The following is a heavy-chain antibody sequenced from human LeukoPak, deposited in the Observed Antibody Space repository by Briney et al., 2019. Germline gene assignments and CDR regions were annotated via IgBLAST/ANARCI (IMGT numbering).Heavy chain of an antibody. V-gene: IGHV1-8*01. J-gene: IGHJ3*02. CDR1: GYTFTSYN. D-gene: IGHD2-2*01. Sequence: ASLKVSCKASGYTFTSYNINWGRHGTGPGHELRGWMNINSGNTGYAQKFQRRVTMTRNTSISTAYMELSSLRSEDTAVYYCARASYCCSTSCRTDAFDIWGQGTMVTVSS. CDR2: MNINSGNT. CDR3: ARASYCCSTSCRTDAFDI.